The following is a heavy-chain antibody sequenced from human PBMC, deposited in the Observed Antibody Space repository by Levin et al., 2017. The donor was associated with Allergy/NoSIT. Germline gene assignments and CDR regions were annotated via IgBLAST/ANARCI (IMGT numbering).Heavy chain of an antibody. J-gene: IGHJ4*02. Sequence: VASVKVSCAASGFTFSSYWMSWVRQAPVKGLEWVANIKQDGSETHYVDSVKGRFTISRDNAKKTLYLQMNSLRAEDTAVYYCARERGGVLDYWGQGTLVTVSS. D-gene: IGHD2-8*02. CDR3: ARERGGVLDY. CDR1: GFTFSSYW. CDR2: IKQDGSET. V-gene: IGHV3-7*01.